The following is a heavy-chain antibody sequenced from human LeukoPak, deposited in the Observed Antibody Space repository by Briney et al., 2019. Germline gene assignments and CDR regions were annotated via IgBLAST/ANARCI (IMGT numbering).Heavy chain of an antibody. CDR1: GFTFSSYS. J-gene: IGHJ4*02. D-gene: IGHD3-3*01. CDR3: ARDYQYYDFWSGYYKDYFDY. Sequence: GGSLRLSCAASGFTFSSYSMNWVRQAPGKGLEWASSISSSSSYIYYADSVKGRFTISRDNAKNSLYLQMNSLRAEDTAVYYCARDYQYYDFWSGYYKDYFDYWGQGTLVTVSS. CDR2: ISSSSSYI. V-gene: IGHV3-21*01.